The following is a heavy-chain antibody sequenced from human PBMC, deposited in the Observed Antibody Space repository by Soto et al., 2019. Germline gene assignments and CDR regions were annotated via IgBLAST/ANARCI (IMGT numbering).Heavy chain of an antibody. CDR3: ARAHGDYYYYCYYMAV. J-gene: IGHJ6*03. V-gene: IGHV3-53*04. CDR2: IYSGGST. Sequence: GGSLRLSCAASGFTVSSNYMSWVRQAPGKGLEWVSVIYSGGSTYYADSVKGRLTISRHNSKNTLYLQMNSLRAEDTAVYYCARAHGDYYYYCYYMAVWGKGTTVTVSS. CDR1: GFTVSSNY. D-gene: IGHD4-17*01.